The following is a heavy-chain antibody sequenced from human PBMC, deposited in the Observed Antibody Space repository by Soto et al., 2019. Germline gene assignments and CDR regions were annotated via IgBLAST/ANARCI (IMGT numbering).Heavy chain of an antibody. CDR3: ARKRTGMDV. D-gene: IGHD1-1*01. Sequence: QLVQSGAEVKKPGASVKVSCKASGYTFTSYDINWVRQATGQGLEWMGWMNPNSGNTGYSQKFQGRGTMTRNTSIGTSYMALSGLRSEDTAVDYCARKRTGMDVWGQGTTVTVSS. CDR2: MNPNSGNT. CDR1: GYTFTSYD. V-gene: IGHV1-8*01. J-gene: IGHJ6*02.